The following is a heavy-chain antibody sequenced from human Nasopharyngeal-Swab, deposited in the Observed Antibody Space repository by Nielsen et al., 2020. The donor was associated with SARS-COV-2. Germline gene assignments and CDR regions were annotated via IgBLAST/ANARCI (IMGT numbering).Heavy chain of an antibody. CDR2: ISSSGSHE. CDR3: ARVEEYYNGSGSVSDN. Sequence: VGQATGKGLEWVSFISSSGSHEYYADSMKGRFTISRDNAKSSLYLQLSSLRAEDTAVYYCARVEEYYNGSGSVSDNWGQGTLVTVSS. J-gene: IGHJ4*02. V-gene: IGHV3-21*01. D-gene: IGHD3-10*01.